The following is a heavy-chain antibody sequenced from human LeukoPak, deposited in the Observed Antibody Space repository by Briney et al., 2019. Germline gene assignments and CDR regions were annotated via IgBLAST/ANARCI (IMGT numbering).Heavy chain of an antibody. CDR2: MNPNSGNT. CDR3: ARGAQVGWFDP. V-gene: IGHV1-8*01. Sequence: GASVKVSCKASGYTFTNYDINWVRQATGQGLEWMGWMNPNSGNTGYAQKFQGRVTITRSTSISTAYMELSSLRSEDTAVYYCARGAQVGWFDPWGQGTLVTVSS. J-gene: IGHJ5*02. CDR1: GYTFTNYD. D-gene: IGHD1-26*01.